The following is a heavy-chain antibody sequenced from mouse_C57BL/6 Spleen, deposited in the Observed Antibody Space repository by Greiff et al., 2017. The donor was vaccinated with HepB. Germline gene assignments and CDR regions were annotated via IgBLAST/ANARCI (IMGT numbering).Heavy chain of an antibody. CDR3: ASPYYGSSYPAWFAY. D-gene: IGHD1-1*01. J-gene: IGHJ3*01. Sequence: VQLQQSGAELARPGASVKMSCKASGYTFTSYTMHWVKQRPGQGLEWIGYISPSSGYTKYNQKFKDKATLTADKSSSTAYMQLSSLTSEDSAVYYCASPYYGSSYPAWFAYWGQGTLVTVSA. CDR1: GYTFTSYT. V-gene: IGHV1-4*01. CDR2: ISPSSGYT.